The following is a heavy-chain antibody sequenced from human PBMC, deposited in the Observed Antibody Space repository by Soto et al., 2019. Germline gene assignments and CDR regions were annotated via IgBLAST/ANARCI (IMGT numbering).Heavy chain of an antibody. V-gene: IGHV4-39*01. Sequence: QLQLQESGPGLVKPSETLSLTCTVSGGSISSSTYYWGWIRQPPGKGLEWIGSIYYSGSTYYNPSVKSRVTISVDTSKNQFSLKLSSVTAADTAVYYCANSYGDYVSYWGQGTLVTVSS. D-gene: IGHD4-17*01. CDR3: ANSYGDYVSY. J-gene: IGHJ4*02. CDR1: GGSISSSTYY. CDR2: IYYSGST.